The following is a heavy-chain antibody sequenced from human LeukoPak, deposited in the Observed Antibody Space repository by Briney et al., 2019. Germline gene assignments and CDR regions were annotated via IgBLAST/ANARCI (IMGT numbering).Heavy chain of an antibody. CDR2: IDLFGTSI. J-gene: IGHJ1*01. Sequence: GGSLRLSCAASGFTFSDHYMSWIRQAPGKGLEWVSYIDLFGTSIYYSDSVEGRFTISRDNSKNSLSLQMSSLTTEDAALYYCANEAQQYFEHWGQGTLVIVAS. V-gene: IGHV3-11*01. D-gene: IGHD1-1*01. CDR1: GFTFSDHY. CDR3: ANEAQQYFEH.